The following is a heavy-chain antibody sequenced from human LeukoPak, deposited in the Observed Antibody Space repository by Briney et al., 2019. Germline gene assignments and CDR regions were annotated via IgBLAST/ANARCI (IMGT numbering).Heavy chain of an antibody. CDR3: ARQDSGGYPNYYYYYGMDV. D-gene: IGHD3-22*01. CDR2: IYYSGST. CDR1: GGSISSSSYY. J-gene: IGHJ6*02. Sequence: SETLSLTCTVSGGSISSSSYYWGWIRQPPGKGLEWIGSIYYSGSTYYNPSLKSRVTISVDTSKNQFSLKLSSVTAADTAVYYCARQDSGGYPNYYYYYGMDVWGQGTTVTVSS. V-gene: IGHV4-39*01.